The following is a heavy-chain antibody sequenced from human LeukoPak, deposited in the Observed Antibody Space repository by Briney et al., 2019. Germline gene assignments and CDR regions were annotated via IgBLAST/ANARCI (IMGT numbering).Heavy chain of an antibody. CDR3: AKDPRDHSYGWSWRYFDY. CDR2: ISTRDNP. V-gene: IGHV3-48*01. D-gene: IGHD5-18*01. Sequence: GGSLRLSCAASGFTFNFYAMNWVRQAPGKGLEWVSHISTRDNPSYTDSAKGRFTISRDNSKNTLYLQMNSLRAEDTAVYYCAKDPRDHSYGWSWRYFDYWGQGTLVTVSS. CDR1: GFTFNFYA. J-gene: IGHJ4*02.